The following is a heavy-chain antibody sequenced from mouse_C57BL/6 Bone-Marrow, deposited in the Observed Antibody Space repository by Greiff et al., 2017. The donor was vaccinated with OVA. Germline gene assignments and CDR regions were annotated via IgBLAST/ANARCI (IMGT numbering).Heavy chain of an antibody. CDR1: GYSFTRYY. V-gene: IGHV1-66*01. J-gene: IGHJ2*01. CDR2: IYPGSGNT. CDR3: ARRDYGSSFDY. D-gene: IGHD1-1*01. Sequence: SGPELVKPGASVKISCKSSGYSFTRYYIHWVKQRPGQGLEWIGWIYPGSGNTKYNEKFKGKATLTADTSSSTAYMQLSSLTSEDSAVYYCARRDYGSSFDYWGQGTTLTVSS.